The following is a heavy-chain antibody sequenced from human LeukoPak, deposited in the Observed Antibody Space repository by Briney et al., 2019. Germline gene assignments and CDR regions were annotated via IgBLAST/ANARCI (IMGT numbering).Heavy chain of an antibody. CDR1: GGTFSSYA. Sequence: SVKVSCKASGGTFSSYAISWVRQAPGQGLEWMGGIIPIFGTANYAQKFQGRVTITADESTSTAYMELSSLRSEDTAVYYCASGGVYYDILTGCPEKSFDYWGQGTLVTVSS. J-gene: IGHJ4*02. V-gene: IGHV1-69*13. D-gene: IGHD3-9*01. CDR3: ASGGVYYDILTGCPEKSFDY. CDR2: IIPIFGTA.